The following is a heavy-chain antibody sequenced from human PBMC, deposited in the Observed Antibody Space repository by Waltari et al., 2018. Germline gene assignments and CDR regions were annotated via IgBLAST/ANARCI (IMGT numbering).Heavy chain of an antibody. D-gene: IGHD2-2*01. Sequence: QVQLQESGPGLVKPSETLSLTCTVSGGSISSYYWSWIRRPAGKGLEWIGRIYPSGSTNYNPARKSRVTMSVDTAKNQFSLKLSSVSAADTAVYYCARSYQRLYALDIWGQGTMVTVSS. CDR3: ARSYQRLYALDI. J-gene: IGHJ3*02. V-gene: IGHV4-4*07. CDR2: IYPSGST. CDR1: GGSISSYY.